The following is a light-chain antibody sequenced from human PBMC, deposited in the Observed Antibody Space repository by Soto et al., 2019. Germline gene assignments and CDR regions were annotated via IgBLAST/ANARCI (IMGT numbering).Light chain of an antibody. J-gene: IGKJ4*01. CDR3: QQYYSPPLT. V-gene: IGKV1-27*01. Sequence: DIQMTQSPSSLFASVGDRVSITCRASQGIRNNLGWYQQKPGQPPKLLISWAYTRESGVPDRFSGSGSGTDFTLTISSLQAEDVAVYYCQQYYSPPLTFGGGTKVEIK. CDR2: WAY. CDR1: QGIRNN.